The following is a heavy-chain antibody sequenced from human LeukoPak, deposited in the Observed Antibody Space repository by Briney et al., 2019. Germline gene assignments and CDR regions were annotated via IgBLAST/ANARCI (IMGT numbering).Heavy chain of an antibody. J-gene: IGHJ6*03. CDR3: ARDGLGSSRYIGYYYYMDV. CDR1: GYTFTSYG. CDR2: ISAYNGNT. V-gene: IGHV1-18*01. Sequence: ASVKVSCKASGYTFTSYGISWVRQAPGHGLEWMGWISAYNGNTNYAQKLQGRVTMTTDTSTSTAYMELRSLRSDDTAVYYCARDGLGSSRYIGYYYYMDVWRKGTTVTVS. D-gene: IGHD6-13*01.